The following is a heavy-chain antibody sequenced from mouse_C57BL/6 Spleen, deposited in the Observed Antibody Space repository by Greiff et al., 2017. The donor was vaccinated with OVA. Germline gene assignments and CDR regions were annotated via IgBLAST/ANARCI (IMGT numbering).Heavy chain of an antibody. D-gene: IGHD3-2*02. J-gene: IGHJ3*01. V-gene: IGHV1-82*01. CDR2: IYPGDGDT. Sequence: QVQLQQSGPELVKPGASVKISCKASGYAFSSSWMNWVKQRPGQGLEWIGRIYPGDGDTNYNGKFKGKATLTADKSSSTAYMQLSSLTSEDSAVYFCASGDSSGPWFAYWGQGTLVTVSA. CDR1: GYAFSSSW. CDR3: ASGDSSGPWFAY.